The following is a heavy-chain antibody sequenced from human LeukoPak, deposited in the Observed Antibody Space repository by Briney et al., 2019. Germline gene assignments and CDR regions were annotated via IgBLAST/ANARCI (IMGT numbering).Heavy chain of an antibody. CDR2: IWYGGSNK. J-gene: IGHJ4*02. V-gene: IGHV3-30*02. CDR1: GFTFSSYG. CDR3: AKAFPDYGDYLAYFDY. D-gene: IGHD4-17*01. Sequence: GGSLRLSCAASGFTFSSYGMHWVRQAPGKGLEWVAVIWYGGSNKYYADSVKGRFTISRDNSKNTLYLQMNSLRAEDTAVYYCAKAFPDYGDYLAYFDYWGQGTLVTVSS.